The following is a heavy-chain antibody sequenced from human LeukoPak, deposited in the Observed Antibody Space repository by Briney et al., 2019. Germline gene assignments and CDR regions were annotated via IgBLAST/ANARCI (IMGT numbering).Heavy chain of an antibody. CDR2: IHSGDST. J-gene: IGHJ3*02. CDR3: ARGWNTTPRSGFDI. D-gene: IGHD1/OR15-1a*01. V-gene: IGHV3-53*01. Sequence: GSLRLSCAASGFTVGSNYMSWVRQAPGKGLEWVSGIHSGDSTYYADSVKGRITISRDNVKNTLFLQMNSLGAEDTALYYCARGWNTTPRSGFDIWGLGTMVTVSS. CDR1: GFTVGSNY.